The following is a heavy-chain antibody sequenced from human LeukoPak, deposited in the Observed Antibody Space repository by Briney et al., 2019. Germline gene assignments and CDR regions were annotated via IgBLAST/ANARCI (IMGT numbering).Heavy chain of an antibody. CDR1: GGSISGYY. J-gene: IGHJ2*01. V-gene: IGHV4-59*08. CDR2: IYYSGST. D-gene: IGHD6-19*01. CDR3: AGLQCCPWYFDL. Sequence: PSETLSLTCTVSGGSISGYYWSWIRQPPGEGLEWIAYIYYSGSTNYNPSLKSRVTISVDTSKNHFSLKLNSVTAADTAVYYCAGLQCCPWYFDLWGRGTLVTVSS.